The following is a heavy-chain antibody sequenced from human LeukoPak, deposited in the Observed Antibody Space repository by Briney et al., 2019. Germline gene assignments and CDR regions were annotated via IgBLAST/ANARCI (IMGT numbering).Heavy chain of an antibody. CDR1: GGSFSGYY. CDR2: INHSGST. J-gene: IGHJ4*02. Sequence: SETLSLTCAVYGGSFSGYYWSWIRQPPGKGLEWIGEINHSGSTNYNPSLKSRVTISVDTSKNQFSLKLSSVTAADTAVYYCARHTYSSGWNLFDYWGQGTLVTVSS. CDR3: ARHTYSSGWNLFDY. V-gene: IGHV4-34*01. D-gene: IGHD6-19*01.